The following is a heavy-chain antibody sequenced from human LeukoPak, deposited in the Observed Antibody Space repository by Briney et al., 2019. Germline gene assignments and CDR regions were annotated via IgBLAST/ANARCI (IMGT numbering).Heavy chain of an antibody. Sequence: GGSLRLSCAASGFTFSSYVMSWVRQAPGKGLEWVSAISGSVGSTYYADSVRGRFTISRDNYKNTLYLQMNRLRAEDTAVYYCANQEMGGYSSWGQGTLVTVSS. V-gene: IGHV3-23*01. J-gene: IGHJ5*02. CDR1: GFTFSSYV. CDR3: ANQEMGGYSS. CDR2: ISGSVGST. D-gene: IGHD3-22*01.